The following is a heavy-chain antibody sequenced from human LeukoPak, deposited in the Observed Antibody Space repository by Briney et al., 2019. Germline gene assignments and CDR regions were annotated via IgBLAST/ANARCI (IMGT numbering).Heavy chain of an antibody. CDR1: GGSFSGYY. J-gene: IGHJ5*02. CDR3: ARGNYYYGSGSRARSNWFDP. CDR2: INHSGST. V-gene: IGHV4-34*01. Sequence: PSETLSLTCAVYGGSFSGYYWSWIRQPPGKGLEWIGEINHSGSTNYNPSLKSRVTISVDTSKNQFSLKLSSVTAADTAVYYCARGNYYYGSGSRARSNWFDPWGQGTLVTVSS. D-gene: IGHD3-10*01.